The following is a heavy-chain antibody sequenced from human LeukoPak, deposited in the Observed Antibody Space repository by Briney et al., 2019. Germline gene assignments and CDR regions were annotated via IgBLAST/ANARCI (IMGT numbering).Heavy chain of an antibody. J-gene: IGHJ4*02. V-gene: IGHV4-39*07. CDR1: GGSISSSSYY. CDR3: ARGAVVVTASYFDY. Sequence: SETLSLTCTVSGGSISSSSYYWGWIRQPPGKGLEWIGIIYYSGSTYYNPSLKSRVTISVDTSKNQFSLKLSSVTAADTAVYYCARGAVVVTASYFDYWGQGTLVTVSS. CDR2: IYYSGST. D-gene: IGHD2-21*02.